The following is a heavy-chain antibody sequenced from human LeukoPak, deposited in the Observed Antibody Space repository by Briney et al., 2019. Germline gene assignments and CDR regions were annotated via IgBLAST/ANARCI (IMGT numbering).Heavy chain of an antibody. CDR2: ISYDGSNK. D-gene: IGHD3-22*01. CDR3: AKDTAHYYYDSSGPRFDP. V-gene: IGHV3-30*18. CDR1: GFTFSSYG. J-gene: IGHJ5*02. Sequence: SGGSLRLSCAASGFTFSSYGMHWVRQAPGKGLEWVAVISYDGSNKYYADSVKGRFTISRDNSKNTLYLQMNSLRAEDTAVYYCAKDTAHYYYDSSGPRFDPWGQGTLVTDSS.